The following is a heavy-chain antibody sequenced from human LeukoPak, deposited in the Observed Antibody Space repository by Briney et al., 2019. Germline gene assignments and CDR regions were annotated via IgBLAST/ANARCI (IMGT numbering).Heavy chain of an antibody. D-gene: IGHD5-24*01. CDR3: AREPGYNYSSDD. CDR1: GGSITSGDYY. V-gene: IGHV4-30-4*01. J-gene: IGHJ4*02. Sequence: SETLSLTCTVSGGSITSGDYYWSWIRQPPGKGLEWIGYIYHSGAADYNPSLKSRVAISVDTSKNQFSLRLTSVTAADTAVYYCAREPGYNYSSDDWGQGILVTVSS. CDR2: IYHSGAA.